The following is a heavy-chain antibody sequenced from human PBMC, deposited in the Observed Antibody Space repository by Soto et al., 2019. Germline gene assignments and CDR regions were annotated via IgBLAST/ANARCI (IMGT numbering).Heavy chain of an antibody. Sequence: QVPLQESGPGLVKPSQTLSLTCTVSGGSISSGGYYWSWIRQHPGKGLEWIGYLYHSGSTYYNPSLKSRVTIPVDTSKNQFSRKLSSVTAADTAVYYRAGARWIQLWFDYCGQGTLVTVSS. J-gene: IGHJ4*02. D-gene: IGHD5-18*01. V-gene: IGHV4-31*03. CDR2: LYHSGST. CDR3: AGARWIQLWFDY. CDR1: GGSISSGGYY.